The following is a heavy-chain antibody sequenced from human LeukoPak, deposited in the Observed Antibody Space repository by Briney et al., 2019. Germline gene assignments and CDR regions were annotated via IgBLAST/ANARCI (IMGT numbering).Heavy chain of an antibody. J-gene: IGHJ6*02. D-gene: IGHD3-3*01. CDR1: GFTFSSYA. V-gene: IGHV3-30-3*01. CDR2: ISYDGSNK. Sequence: GGSLRLSCAASGFTFSSYAMHWVRQAPGKGLEWVAVISYDGSNKYYADSVKGRFTISRDNSKNTLYLQMNSLRAEDTAVYYCAKVESLYYYGMDVWGQGTTVTVSS. CDR3: AKVESLYYYGMDV.